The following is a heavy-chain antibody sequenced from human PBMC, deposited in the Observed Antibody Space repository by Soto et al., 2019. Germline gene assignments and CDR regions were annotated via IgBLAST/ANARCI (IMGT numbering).Heavy chain of an antibody. V-gene: IGHV3-23*01. CDR2: ISGSGGST. J-gene: IGHJ6*02. CDR3: AKDLEAVAGNYYYGMDV. Sequence: GGSLRLSCAASGFTFSSYAMSWVRQAPGKGLEWVSAISGSGGSTYYADSVKGRFTISRDNSKNTLYLQMNSLRAEDTAVYYCAKDLEAVAGNYYYGMDVWGQGTTVTVSS. CDR1: GFTFSSYA. D-gene: IGHD6-19*01.